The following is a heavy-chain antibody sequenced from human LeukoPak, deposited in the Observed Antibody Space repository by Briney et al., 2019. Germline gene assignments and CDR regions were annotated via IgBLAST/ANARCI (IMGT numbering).Heavy chain of an antibody. CDR2: IYYSGST. Sequence: PSETLSLTCTVSGGSISSYYWSWIRQPPVKGLEWIGDIYYSGSTNYNPSLKSRVTISVDTSKNQFSLKLSSVTAADTAVYYCARVGTYGSGSYLSWLDYWGQGTLVTVSS. D-gene: IGHD3-10*01. V-gene: IGHV4-59*01. J-gene: IGHJ4*02. CDR3: ARVGTYGSGSYLSWLDY. CDR1: GGSISSYY.